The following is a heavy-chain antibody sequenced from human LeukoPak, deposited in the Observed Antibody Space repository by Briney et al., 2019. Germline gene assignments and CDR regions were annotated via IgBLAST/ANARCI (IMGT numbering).Heavy chain of an antibody. J-gene: IGHJ5*02. CDR1: GGSISTYS. V-gene: IGHV4-59*01. Sequence: SETLSLTCTVSGGSISTYSWNWIRQSPGQGLEWIGYIKNNGGNYNNPSLMGRVTISLDTSKNQFSLKLTSVTTADTAVYYCARDAGGTWFDPWGQGTLVTVSS. CDR3: ARDAGGTWFDP. CDR2: IKNNGGN.